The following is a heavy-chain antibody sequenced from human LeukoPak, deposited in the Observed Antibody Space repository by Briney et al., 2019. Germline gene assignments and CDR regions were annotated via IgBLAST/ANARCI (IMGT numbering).Heavy chain of an antibody. V-gene: IGHV5-51*01. CDR1: GYSFNSYW. CDR2: IYPGDSDV. CDR3: ARDRCSGGSCYSSFDY. Sequence: GESLKISCKGSGYSFNSYWIGWVRQMSGKGLEWMGIIYPGDSDVRYSPSFQGQVTISADKSIGTAYLQWSSLKAEDTAVYYCARDRCSGGSCYSSFDYWGQGTLVTVSS. J-gene: IGHJ4*02. D-gene: IGHD2-15*01.